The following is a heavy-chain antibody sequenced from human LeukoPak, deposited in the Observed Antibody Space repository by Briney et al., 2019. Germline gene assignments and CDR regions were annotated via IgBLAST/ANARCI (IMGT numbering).Heavy chain of an antibody. CDR2: MYYSGST. D-gene: IGHD2-15*01. V-gene: IGHV4-30-4*01. CDR3: GKGGKAAVRFDL. CDR1: GGSISSGDYY. J-gene: IGHJ2*01. Sequence: ASETLSLTCTVSGGSISSGDYYWSWIRQPPGKGLEWIGYMYYSGSTYYNPSLKSRVTISVDKSKNQFSLKLSSVTAADTAVYYCGKGGKAAVRFDLWGRGTLVTVSS.